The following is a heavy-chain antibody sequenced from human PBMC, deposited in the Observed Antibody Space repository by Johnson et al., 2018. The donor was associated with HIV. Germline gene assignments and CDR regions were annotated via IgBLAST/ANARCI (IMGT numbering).Heavy chain of an antibody. Sequence: QVQLVESGGGVVQPGGSLRLSCAASGFTFSSYAMHWVRQAPGKGLEWVAVISYDGSNKYYADSVNGRFTISRDNSKNTLYLQMNSLRAEDTAVYYCAATYYYDSSGSRYPFDIWGQGTMVTVSS. CDR3: AATYYYDSSGSRYPFDI. D-gene: IGHD3-22*01. J-gene: IGHJ3*02. V-gene: IGHV3-30-3*02. CDR1: GFTFSSYA. CDR2: ISYDGSNK.